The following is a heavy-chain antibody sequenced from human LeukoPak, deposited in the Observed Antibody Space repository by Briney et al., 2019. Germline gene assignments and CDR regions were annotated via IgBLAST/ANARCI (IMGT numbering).Heavy chain of an antibody. J-gene: IGHJ6*02. Sequence: GGPLRLSCAASRFSVSGITMHWVRQAPGKGLEWVAVISSDGSNDYYVDSVKGRFTISRDNSKNTLFLQMNSLRAEDTAVYYCARVSRVGGPPHMDVWGQGTTVIVSS. V-gene: IGHV3-30*04. D-gene: IGHD3-3*01. CDR1: RFSVSGIT. CDR3: ARVSRVGGPPHMDV. CDR2: ISSDGSND.